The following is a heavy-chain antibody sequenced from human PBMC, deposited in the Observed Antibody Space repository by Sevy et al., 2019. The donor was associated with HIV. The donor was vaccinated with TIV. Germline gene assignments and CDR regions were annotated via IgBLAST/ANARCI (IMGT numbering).Heavy chain of an antibody. V-gene: IGHV3-7*01. CDR1: GFTFSNNW. D-gene: IGHD3-10*01. Sequence: GGSLRLSCVASGFTFSNNWMTWVRQAPGKGLQWVAIIKQDGSEKYFLDSVKGRFTISRDNAKNSLYLQMSSLRVEDTAVYYCARGIFGSGSRLGLGYWGQGTLVTVSS. J-gene: IGHJ4*02. CDR2: IKQDGSEK. CDR3: ARGIFGSGSRLGLGY.